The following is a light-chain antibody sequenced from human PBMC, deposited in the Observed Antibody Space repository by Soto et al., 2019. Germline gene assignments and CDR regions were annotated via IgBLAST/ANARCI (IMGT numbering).Light chain of an antibody. CDR3: QQYDTLKVT. J-gene: IGKJ3*01. CDR1: ESMSNC. V-gene: IGKV1-5*01. CDR2: GAS. Sequence: DIQMTQSPSTLSASVGDRVTITCRASESMSNCLAWYQQKPGKAPKLLISGASSLQSGVPSRFSGSGSGTDFTLTISCLQSEDFATYFCQQYDTLKVTFGPGTKGIS.